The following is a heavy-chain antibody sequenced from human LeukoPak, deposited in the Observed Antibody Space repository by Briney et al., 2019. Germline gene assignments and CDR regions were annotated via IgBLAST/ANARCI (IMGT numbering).Heavy chain of an antibody. J-gene: IGHJ4*02. CDR1: GYTFTGYY. CDR2: INPNSGGT. V-gene: IGHV1-2*02. D-gene: IGHD3-3*01. Sequence: ASVKVSCKASGYTFTGYYMHWVRQAPGQGLEWMGWINPNSGGTNYAQKVQGRVTMTRDTSINTAYMELSRLRSDDTAVYYCMRGPSYYDFWSGYLDWGQGPLVTASS. CDR3: MRGPSYYDFWSGYLD.